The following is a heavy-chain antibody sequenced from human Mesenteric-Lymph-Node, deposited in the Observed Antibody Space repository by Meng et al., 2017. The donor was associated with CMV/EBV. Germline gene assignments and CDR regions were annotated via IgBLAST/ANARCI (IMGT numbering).Heavy chain of an antibody. V-gene: IGHV4-39*07. CDR1: GGSISSSSYY. Sequence: GSLRLSCTVSGGSISSSSYYWGWIRQPPGKGLEWIGSIYYSGSTYYNPSLKSRVTISVDTSKNQFSLKLSSVTAADTAVYYCARGSGAFDYWGQGTLVTVSS. CDR3: ARGSGAFDY. D-gene: IGHD1-14*01. CDR2: IYYSGST. J-gene: IGHJ4*02.